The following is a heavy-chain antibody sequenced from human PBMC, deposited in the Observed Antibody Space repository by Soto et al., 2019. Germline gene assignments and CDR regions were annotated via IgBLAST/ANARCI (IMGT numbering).Heavy chain of an antibody. CDR2: IYDSGST. V-gene: IGHV4-30-4*01. D-gene: IGHD2-8*01. J-gene: IGHJ5*02. Sequence: QVQLQESRPGLVKPSQTLSLTCTVSGGSISSGDYYWSWIRQPPGKGLEWIGYIYDSGSTYSNSSLKSRVNITLDTSKNQFSLKLTSVTAADTAVYYCARDNGVGPWGQGTLVTVSS. CDR1: GGSISSGDYY. CDR3: ARDNGVGP.